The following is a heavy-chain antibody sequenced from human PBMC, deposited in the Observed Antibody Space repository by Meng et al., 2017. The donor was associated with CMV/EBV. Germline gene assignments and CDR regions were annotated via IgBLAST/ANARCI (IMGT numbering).Heavy chain of an antibody. D-gene: IGHD3-3*01. Sequence: GGSLRLSCAASGFTFSNAWMSWVRQAPGKGLEWVGRIKSKTDGGTTDYAAPVKGRFTISRDDSKNTLYLQMNSLKTEDTAVYYCTTDLEWLSYVIQDYGMDVWGQGTTVTVSS. V-gene: IGHV3-15*01. CDR1: GFTFSNAW. CDR2: IKSKTDGGTT. CDR3: TTDLEWLSYVIQDYGMDV. J-gene: IGHJ6*02.